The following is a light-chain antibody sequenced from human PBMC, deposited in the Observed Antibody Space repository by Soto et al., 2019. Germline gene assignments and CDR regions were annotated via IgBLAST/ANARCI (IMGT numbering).Light chain of an antibody. V-gene: IGKV4-1*01. CDR2: WAS. Sequence: DIVMTQSPDSLAVYLGERATINCKSSQSILYSSNNKNYLAWYQQKPGQSPKLLIYWASTRESGVPDRFSGSGSGTDFTLTISSLQAEDVAVYYCQQYYSTPPTFGHGTKVEIK. CDR1: QSILYSSNNKNY. J-gene: IGKJ1*01. CDR3: QQYYSTPPT.